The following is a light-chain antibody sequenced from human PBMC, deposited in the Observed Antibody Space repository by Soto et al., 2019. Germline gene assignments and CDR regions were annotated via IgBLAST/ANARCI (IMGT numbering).Light chain of an antibody. CDR1: QTISYW. CDR2: KAS. J-gene: IGKJ2*01. V-gene: IGKV1-5*03. CDR3: QQCHSYSTRALT. Sequence: DVQLSQSPSTLSASVGDRVTITCRASQTISYWLAWYQQKPGQAPKLLIYKASILESGVPSRFSGSGSGTEFTLTISSLQPDDFATYYCQQCHSYSTRALTFGQGTKLEIK.